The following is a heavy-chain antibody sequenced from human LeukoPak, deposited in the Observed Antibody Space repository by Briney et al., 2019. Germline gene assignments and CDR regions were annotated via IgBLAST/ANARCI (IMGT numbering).Heavy chain of an antibody. CDR2: IIPILGIA. CDR3: ARDEVLAYDRGLSKFDY. J-gene: IGHJ4*02. V-gene: IGHV1-69*04. Sequence: ASVKVSCKASGGTFSSYAISWVRQAPGQGLEWMGRIIPILGIANYAQKFQGRVTITADKSTSTAYMELSSLRSEDTAVYYCARDEVLAYDRGLSKFDYWGQGTLVTVSS. D-gene: IGHD3-22*01. CDR1: GGTFSSYA.